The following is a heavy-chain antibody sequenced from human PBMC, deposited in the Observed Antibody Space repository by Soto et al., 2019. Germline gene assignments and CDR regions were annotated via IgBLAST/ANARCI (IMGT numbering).Heavy chain of an antibody. J-gene: IGHJ5*02. V-gene: IGHV1-18*01. D-gene: IGHD2-21*02. Sequence: QVQLVQSGAEVKKPGASVKVSCKASGYTFTSYGISWVRQAPGQGLEWMGWISAYNANTNSAQQLQGTVTMTTDTSTSTAYMELRSLRSDDTAVYYCARNGVVVTPTRLGWFDPWGQGTLVTVSS. CDR3: ARNGVVVTPTRLGWFDP. CDR2: ISAYNANT. CDR1: GYTFTSYG.